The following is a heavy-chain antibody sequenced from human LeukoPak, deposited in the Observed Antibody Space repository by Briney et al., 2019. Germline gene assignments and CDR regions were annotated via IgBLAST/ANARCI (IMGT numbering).Heavy chain of an antibody. Sequence: ASVKVSCKASGYTFTSYTMNWVRQAPGQGLEWMGCINTNTGNPTYAQGFTGRFVFSLDTSVSTAYLQISSLKAEDTAVYYCARVGPLNGDYPDYWGQGTLVTVSS. CDR1: GYTFTSYT. J-gene: IGHJ4*02. CDR2: INTNTGNP. V-gene: IGHV7-4-1*02. CDR3: ARVGPLNGDYPDY. D-gene: IGHD4-17*01.